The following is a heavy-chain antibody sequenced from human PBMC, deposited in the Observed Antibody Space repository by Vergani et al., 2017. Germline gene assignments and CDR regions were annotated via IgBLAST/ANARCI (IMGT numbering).Heavy chain of an antibody. CDR1: GFTFSNFA. V-gene: IGHV3-23*01. Sequence: EVQLLESGGGLVQPGGSLRLSCAASGFTFSNFAMSWVRKAPGEGLEWVASSGLSDSDIYYADVVKGRFTISRDKSKNTVSVQMNTLRAEDTAIYYCVKGCPLMDYLYHYMDVWGKGTTVTVSS. CDR2: SGLSDSDI. J-gene: IGHJ6*03. CDR3: VKGCPLMDYLYHYMDV. D-gene: IGHD2-8*01.